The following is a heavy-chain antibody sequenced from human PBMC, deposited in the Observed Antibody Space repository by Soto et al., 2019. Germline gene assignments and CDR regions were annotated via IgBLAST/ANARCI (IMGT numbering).Heavy chain of an antibody. V-gene: IGHV1-8*01. CDR3: ARAERYSTSSPFAY. J-gene: IGHJ4*02. D-gene: IGHD6-6*01. CDR1: GYTFTNYN. Sequence: QVQLVQSGAEVKKPGASVKVSCKTSGYTFTNYNINWVRQTTGQGLEWMGWMNPNSGNTGYAQKFQGRDTMTRNTSITTASMALSSLRSGDTAVYYCARAERYSTSSPFAYWGQGTLVTVSS. CDR2: MNPNSGNT.